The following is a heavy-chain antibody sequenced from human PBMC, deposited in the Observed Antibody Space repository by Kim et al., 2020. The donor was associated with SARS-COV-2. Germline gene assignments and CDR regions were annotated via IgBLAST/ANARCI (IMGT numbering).Heavy chain of an antibody. CDR2: IYYSGST. CDR3: ARARITMIVVDAFDI. J-gene: IGHJ3*02. Sequence: SETLSLTCTVSGGSISSGVYYWSWIRQHPGKGLEWTGYIYYSGSTYYNPSLKRRVTISVDTSKNQFSLKLSSVTAADTAVYYCARARITMIVVDAFDIWGQGTMVTVSS. D-gene: IGHD3-22*01. CDR1: GGSISSGVYY. V-gene: IGHV4-31*03.